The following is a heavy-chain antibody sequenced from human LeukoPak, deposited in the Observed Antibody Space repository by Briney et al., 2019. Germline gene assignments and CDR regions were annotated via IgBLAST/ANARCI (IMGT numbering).Heavy chain of an antibody. CDR2: INPNSGGT. CDR1: GYTFTSYY. CDR3: ARVFYCSVGSCSPTFDY. D-gene: IGHD2-15*01. Sequence: ASVKVSCKASGYTFTSYYMHWVRQAPGQGLEWMGRINPNSGGTNYAQKFQGRVTMTRDTSISTAYMELSRLRSDDTAVYYCARVFYCSVGSCSPTFDYWGQGTLVTVSS. V-gene: IGHV1-2*06. J-gene: IGHJ4*02.